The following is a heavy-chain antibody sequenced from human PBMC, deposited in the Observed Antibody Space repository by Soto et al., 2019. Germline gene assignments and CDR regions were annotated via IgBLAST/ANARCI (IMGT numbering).Heavy chain of an antibody. D-gene: IGHD3-10*01. CDR1: GFTFKNYD. CDR3: AKKRQFRSYYESAGHYDN. J-gene: IGHJ4*02. V-gene: IGHV3-23*01. CDR2: ISGSGGVT. Sequence: EVELLESGGGLVQPGGSLRLSCVASGFTFKNYDMRWIRQAPGKGLEWVSGISGSGGVTYYADSVKGRFTISRDNSKNTIYLQMKSLSAEDTAIYYCAKKRQFRSYYESAGHYDNWGQGTLVTVSS.